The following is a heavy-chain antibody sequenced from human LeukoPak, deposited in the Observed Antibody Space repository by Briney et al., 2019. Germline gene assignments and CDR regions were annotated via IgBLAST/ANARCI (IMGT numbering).Heavy chain of an antibody. CDR2: INEDGSEK. V-gene: IGHV3-7*04. Sequence: GGSLRLSCEASGFSLSNHWMSWVRQAPGKGLEWVANINEDGSEKTYVDSVKGRFTISRDYAKKSVYLQMNSLTAEDTAMYYCARGVGLFDPWGQGTLVTVSS. CDR1: GFSLSNHW. CDR3: ARGVGLFDP. D-gene: IGHD2-15*01. J-gene: IGHJ5*02.